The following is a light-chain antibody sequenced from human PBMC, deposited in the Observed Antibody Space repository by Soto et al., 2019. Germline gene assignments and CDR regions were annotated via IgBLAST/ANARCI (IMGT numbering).Light chain of an antibody. CDR3: ATWDDRLTGWV. J-gene: IGLJ3*02. CDR1: SSNIGKNT. Sequence: QSVLTQPPSVSGTPGQRVTISCSGSSSNIGKNTVNWYQQLPGTAPKLLIYTNNQRPSGVPDRFFGSKSGSSASLAISGLQSEDEADYYCATWDDRLTGWVFGGGTKLTVL. V-gene: IGLV1-44*01. CDR2: TNN.